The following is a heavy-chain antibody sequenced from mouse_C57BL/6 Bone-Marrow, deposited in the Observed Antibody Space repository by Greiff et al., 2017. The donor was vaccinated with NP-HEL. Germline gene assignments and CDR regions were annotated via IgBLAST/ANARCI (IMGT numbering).Heavy chain of an antibody. CDR3: ARPFYYDYPYYAMDY. V-gene: IGHV1-81*01. CDR2: IYPRSGNT. CDR1: GYTFTSYG. J-gene: IGHJ4*01. Sequence: VQLQQSGAELARPGASVKLSCKASGYTFTSYGISWVKQRTGQGLEWIGEIYPRSGNTYYNEQFKGKATLTADKSSSTAYMELRSLTSEDSAVYFCARPFYYDYPYYAMDYWGQGTSVTVSS. D-gene: IGHD2-4*01.